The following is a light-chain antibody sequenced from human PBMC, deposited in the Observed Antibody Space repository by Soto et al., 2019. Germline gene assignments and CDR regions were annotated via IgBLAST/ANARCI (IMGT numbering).Light chain of an antibody. CDR3: QQYDIWPPR. Sequence: SAAAVSVTTRERATLSCRASQSLRSDLAWYQQKPGQAPRLLIYGASTRATDIPARFSGSGSGTEFTLTISSLQSEDCAVYYCQQYDIWPPRFAQGRLLDI. CDR1: QSLRSD. J-gene: IGKJ5*01. V-gene: IGKV3-15*01. CDR2: GAS.